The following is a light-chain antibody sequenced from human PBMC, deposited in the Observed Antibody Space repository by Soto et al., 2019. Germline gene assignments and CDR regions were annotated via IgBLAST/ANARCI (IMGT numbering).Light chain of an antibody. Sequence: QSVLTQPPSASGSPGQSVTISCTGTSSDVGGYNYVSWYQQHPGKAPKVMIYEVSKRPSGVPDRFSGSKSGNTASLTVSWLQAEDEADYYCSSNAGSNTFVVFGGGTKLTVL. CDR3: SSNAGSNTFVV. CDR2: EVS. V-gene: IGLV2-8*01. CDR1: SSDVGGYNY. J-gene: IGLJ2*01.